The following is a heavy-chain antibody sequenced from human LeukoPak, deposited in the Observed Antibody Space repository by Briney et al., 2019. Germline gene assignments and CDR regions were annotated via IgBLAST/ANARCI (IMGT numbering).Heavy chain of an antibody. Sequence: GGSLRLSCAASGFTFSSYSMNWVRQAPGKGLEWVSSISSSSSYIYYADSVKGRFTISRDNAKNSLHLQMNSLRAEDTAVYYCATPNGAAAGRRDAFDIWGQGTMVTVSS. D-gene: IGHD6-13*01. J-gene: IGHJ3*02. CDR2: ISSSSSYI. V-gene: IGHV3-21*01. CDR3: ATPNGAAAGRRDAFDI. CDR1: GFTFSSYS.